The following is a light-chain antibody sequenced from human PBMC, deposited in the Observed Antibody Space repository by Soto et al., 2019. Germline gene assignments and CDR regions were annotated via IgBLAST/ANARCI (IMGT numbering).Light chain of an antibody. CDR1: QGMYTY. Sequence: DIQLTQSPSFLSASVGDRVTITCRASQGMYTYLAWYQQKPGKAPEILIYAASTLQSVVPSRFSGSGSGTEFTLTISSLQPEDFATYYCQFLKSYPWLFGQGTKVQIK. V-gene: IGKV1-9*01. CDR3: QFLKSYPWL. CDR2: AAS. J-gene: IGKJ1*01.